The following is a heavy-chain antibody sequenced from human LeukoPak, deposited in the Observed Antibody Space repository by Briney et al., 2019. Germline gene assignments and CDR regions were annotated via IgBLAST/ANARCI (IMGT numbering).Heavy chain of an antibody. CDR3: ARGRYYHGSGPRGFDP. CDR1: GGSISSYY. Sequence: SETLSLTCTVSGGSISSYYWSWIRQPAGKGLEWIGRIYTSGSTNYNPSPKSRVTISVDTSKNQFSLKLSSVTAADTAVYYCARGRYYHGSGPRGFDPWGQGTLVTVSS. CDR2: IYTSGST. D-gene: IGHD3-10*01. J-gene: IGHJ5*02. V-gene: IGHV4-4*07.